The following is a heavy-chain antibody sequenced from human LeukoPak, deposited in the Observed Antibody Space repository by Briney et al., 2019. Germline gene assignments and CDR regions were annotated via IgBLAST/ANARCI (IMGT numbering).Heavy chain of an antibody. V-gene: IGHV3-23*01. CDR1: GFIFSSYG. Sequence: GGTLRLSCAASGFIFSSYGMSWSRQAPGKGLEWVSTISGSGGTTYYADSVKGRFTISRDNSKNTLYLQMNSLRAEDTGVYYCAKVSDFDYDGYFHHWGQGTLVTVSS. CDR2: ISGSGGTT. CDR3: AKVSDFDYDGYFHH. J-gene: IGHJ1*01. D-gene: IGHD3-22*01.